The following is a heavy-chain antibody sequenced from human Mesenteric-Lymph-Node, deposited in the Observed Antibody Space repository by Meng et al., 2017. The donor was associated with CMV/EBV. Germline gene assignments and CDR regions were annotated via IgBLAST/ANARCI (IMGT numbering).Heavy chain of an antibody. D-gene: IGHD2-15*01. CDR3: ARQRGGYCSGADCYSLRATLDY. Sequence: GESLKISCAASGFTFSTYWMSWVRQAPGKGLEWVANIKQDGSQKYHVDSVRGRFTISRDNANNSLYLQMNSLRVEDTAVYFCARQRGGYCSGADCYSLRATLDYWGQGTLVTVSS. V-gene: IGHV3-7*01. CDR1: GFTFSTYW. J-gene: IGHJ4*02. CDR2: IKQDGSQK.